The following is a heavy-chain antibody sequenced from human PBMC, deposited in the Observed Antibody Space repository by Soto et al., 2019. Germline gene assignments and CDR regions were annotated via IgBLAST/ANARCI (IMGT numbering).Heavy chain of an antibody. CDR3: ARAKLVRRWFDP. D-gene: IGHD6-13*01. CDR1: GGSISSYY. CDR2: IYYSGST. Sequence: PSETLSLTCTVPGGSISSYYWSWIRQPPGKGLEWIGYIYYSGSTNYNPSLKSRVTISVDTSKNQFSLKLSSVTAADTAVYYCARAKLVRRWFDPWGQGTLVTVSS. V-gene: IGHV4-59*01. J-gene: IGHJ5*02.